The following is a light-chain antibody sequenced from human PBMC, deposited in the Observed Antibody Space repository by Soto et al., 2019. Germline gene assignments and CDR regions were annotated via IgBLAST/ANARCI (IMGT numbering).Light chain of an antibody. Sequence: QSALTQPASVSGSPGQSITISCTGTGSDVGGYNYVSWYQQHPGKAPKVMIYDVSNRPSGVSNRFSGSKSGNTASLTISGLQAEDEADYYCSSYTSASTPFVFGGWTKLTVL. CDR3: SSYTSASTPFV. CDR2: DVS. V-gene: IGLV2-14*01. J-gene: IGLJ2*01. CDR1: GSDVGGYNY.